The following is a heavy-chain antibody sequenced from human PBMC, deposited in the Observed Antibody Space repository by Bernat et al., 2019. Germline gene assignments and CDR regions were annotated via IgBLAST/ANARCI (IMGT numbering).Heavy chain of an antibody. J-gene: IGHJ4*02. CDR1: GFTLTNAW. CDR2: IESKSGGGTT. D-gene: IGHD2-15*01. CDR3: AKVRRIKSSGPFDY. Sequence: EVQLVESGGGLVEPGGSLRLSCAASGFTLTNAWMHWVRQGPGKGLEWVGRIESKSGGGTTNYAAPVKGRFTISRDDSKNMVFLQMNSLRAEDTAVYYCAKVRRIKSSGPFDYWGQGTLVTVSS. V-gene: IGHV3-15*07.